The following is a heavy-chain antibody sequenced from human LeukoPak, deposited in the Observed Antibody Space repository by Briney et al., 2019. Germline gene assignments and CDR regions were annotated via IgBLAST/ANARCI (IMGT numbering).Heavy chain of an antibody. V-gene: IGHV3-23*01. Sequence: GGSLRLSCAASGFAFSSYAMSWVRQAPGKGLEWVSAISGSAGSTYYADSVKGRLTISRDNSKNTLYLQMNSLGAEDTAVYYCARDGTAAGLYFDLWGQGTLVTVSS. D-gene: IGHD6-13*01. CDR2: ISGSAGST. J-gene: IGHJ4*01. CDR3: ARDGTAAGLYFDL. CDR1: GFAFSSYA.